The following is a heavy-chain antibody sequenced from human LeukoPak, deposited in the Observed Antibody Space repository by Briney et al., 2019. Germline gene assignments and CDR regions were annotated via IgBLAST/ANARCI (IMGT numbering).Heavy chain of an antibody. D-gene: IGHD3-3*01. V-gene: IGHV3-21*01. CDR3: VLPVMILNGYFHH. CDR1: GFTFNSFT. Sequence: GGSLRLSCAASGFTFNSFTMNWVRQAPRKGLEWLSSISGSGQYIYYADSLKGRLTISRDNSNNTLYLQMDSLRAEDTAVYYCVLPVMILNGYFHHWGQGTLVTVSS. J-gene: IGHJ1*01. CDR2: ISGSGQYI.